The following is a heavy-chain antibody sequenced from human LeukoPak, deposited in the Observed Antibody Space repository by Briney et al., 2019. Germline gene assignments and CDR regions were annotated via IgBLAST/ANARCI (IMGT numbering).Heavy chain of an antibody. Sequence: GGSLRLSCAASGFTFSSYWMSWVRQAPGKGLEWVANIKQDGSEEYYVDSVKGRFTISRDNAKNSLYLQMNSLRAEDTAVYYCARDRWELNYYYYGMDVWGQGTTVTVSS. J-gene: IGHJ6*02. CDR2: IKQDGSEE. CDR3: ARDRWELNYYYYGMDV. V-gene: IGHV3-7*01. CDR1: GFTFSSYW. D-gene: IGHD1-26*01.